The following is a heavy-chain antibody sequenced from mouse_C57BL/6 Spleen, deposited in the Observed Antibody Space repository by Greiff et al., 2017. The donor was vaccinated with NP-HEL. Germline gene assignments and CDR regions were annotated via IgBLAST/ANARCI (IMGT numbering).Heavy chain of an antibody. CDR3: ALYDYDVGY. Sequence: EVQLQQSGPELVKPGASVKISCKASGYTFTDYYMNWVKQSHGKSLEWIGDINPNNGGTSYNQKFKGKATLTVDKSSSTAYMELRSLTSEDSAVYYCALYDYDVGYWGQGTTLTVSS. J-gene: IGHJ2*01. D-gene: IGHD2-4*01. V-gene: IGHV1-26*01. CDR2: INPNNGGT. CDR1: GYTFTDYY.